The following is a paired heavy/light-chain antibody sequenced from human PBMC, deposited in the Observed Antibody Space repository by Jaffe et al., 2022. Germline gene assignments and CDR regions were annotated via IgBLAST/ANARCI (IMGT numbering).Light chain of an antibody. CDR1: QSISSW. J-gene: IGKJ3*01. Sequence: DIQMTQSPSTLSASVGDRVTITCRASQSISSWLAWYQQKPGKAPKLLIYKASSLESGVPSRFSGSGSGTEFTLTISSLQPDDFATYYCQQYNSFPFTFGPGTKVDIK. CDR2: KAS. CDR3: QQYNSFPFT. V-gene: IGKV1-5*03.
Heavy chain of an antibody. Sequence: QVQLQQWGAGLLKPSETLSLTCAVYGGSFSGYYWSWIRQPPGKGLEWIGEINHSGSTNYNPSLKSRVTISVDTSKNQFSLKLSSVTAADTAVYYCARGGVLRFLEWFPTAGYFDYWGQGTLVTVSS. V-gene: IGHV4-34*01. D-gene: IGHD3-3*01. CDR1: GGSFSGYY. CDR3: ARGGVLRFLEWFPTAGYFDY. CDR2: INHSGST. J-gene: IGHJ4*02.